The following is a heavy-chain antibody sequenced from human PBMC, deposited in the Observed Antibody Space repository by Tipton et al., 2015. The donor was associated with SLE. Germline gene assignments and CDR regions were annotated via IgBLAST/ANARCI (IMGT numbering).Heavy chain of an antibody. J-gene: IGHJ3*02. CDR2: IYNSGIT. V-gene: IGHV4-59*08. D-gene: IGHD2-15*01. CDR3: ARKTAYCSGADCYIDAFDI. Sequence: LRLSCAASGFTFSSYSINWVRQAPGKGLEWVGLIYNSGITNYNPSLQSRVTLSVDMSKNQFSLRLSSVTAADTGVYYCARKTAYCSGADCYIDAFDIWGQGTMVIVSS. CDR1: GFTFSSYS.